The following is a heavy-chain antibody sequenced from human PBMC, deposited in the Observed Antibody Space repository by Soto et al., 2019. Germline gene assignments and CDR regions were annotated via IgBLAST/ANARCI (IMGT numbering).Heavy chain of an antibody. CDR3: ARDRVNYDSSGYYDPSPYFDY. V-gene: IGHV1-69*13. J-gene: IGHJ4*02. CDR1: GFTFTSYG. Sequence: SVKVSCKASGFTFTSYGISWVRQAPGQGLEWMGGIIPIFGTANYAQKFQGRVTITADESTSTAYMELSSLRSEDTAVYYCARDRVNYDSSGYYDPSPYFDYWGQGTLVTVSS. CDR2: IIPIFGTA. D-gene: IGHD3-22*01.